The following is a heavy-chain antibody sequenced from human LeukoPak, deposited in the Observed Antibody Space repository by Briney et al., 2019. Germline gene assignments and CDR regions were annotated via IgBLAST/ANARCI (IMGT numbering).Heavy chain of an antibody. CDR1: GGSISSSNFY. CDR3: ARHAIPYCSSTSCYWWFDP. V-gene: IGHV4-39*01. J-gene: IGHJ5*02. CDR2: IYYSGST. D-gene: IGHD2-2*01. Sequence: SETLSLTCTVSGGSISSSNFYWGWIRQPPGKGLEWIGSIYYSGSTYYNPSLKSRVTISVDTSKNQFSLKLSSVTAADTAVYYCARHAIPYCSSTSCYWWFDPWGQGTLVTVSS.